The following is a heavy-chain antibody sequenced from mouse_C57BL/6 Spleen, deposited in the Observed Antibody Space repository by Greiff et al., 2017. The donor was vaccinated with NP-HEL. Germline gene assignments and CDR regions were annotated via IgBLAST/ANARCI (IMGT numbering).Heavy chain of an antibody. Sequence: EVMLVESEGGLVQPGSSMELSCTASGFTFSDYYMAWVRQVPEKGLEWVANINYDGSSTYYLDSLKSRFIISRDNAKNILYLQMSSLKSEDTATYYCARVGDPLYAMDYWGQGTSVTVSS. CDR3: ARVGDPLYAMDY. J-gene: IGHJ4*01. CDR2: INYDGSST. D-gene: IGHD4-1*01. CDR1: GFTFSDYY. V-gene: IGHV5-16*01.